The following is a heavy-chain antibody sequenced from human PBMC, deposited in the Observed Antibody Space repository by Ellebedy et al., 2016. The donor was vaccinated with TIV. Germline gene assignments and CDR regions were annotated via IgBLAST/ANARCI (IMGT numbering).Heavy chain of an antibody. CDR3: ARRTGVAVGATPFDY. D-gene: IGHD1-26*01. J-gene: IGHJ4*02. Sequence: GESLKISCKGSGYSFTSYWIGWVRQMPGKGLEWMGIIYLGDSDTRYSPSFQGQVTISANKSSSTAYLQWSSLKASDTAMYYCARRTGVAVGATPFDYWGQGTLVTVSS. CDR1: GYSFTSYW. V-gene: IGHV5-51*01. CDR2: IYLGDSDT.